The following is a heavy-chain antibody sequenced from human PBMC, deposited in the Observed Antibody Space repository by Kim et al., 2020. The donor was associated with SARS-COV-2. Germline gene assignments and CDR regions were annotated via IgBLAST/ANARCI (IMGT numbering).Heavy chain of an antibody. V-gene: IGHV3-20*01. D-gene: IGHD4-17*01. Sequence: GDADSVKGRFTISRDNAKNSLYLQMNSLRAEDTALYHCARVSVTSGWFDPWGQGTLVTVSS. CDR3: ARVSVTSGWFDP. J-gene: IGHJ5*02.